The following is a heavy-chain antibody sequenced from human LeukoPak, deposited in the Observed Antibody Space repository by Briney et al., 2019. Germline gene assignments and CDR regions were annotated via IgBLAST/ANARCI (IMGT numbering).Heavy chain of an antibody. J-gene: IGHJ4*02. Sequence: GGSLRLSCAASVFAFSSYWMHWVRQAPGKGLVWVSRINSDGSSTSYADSVKGRFTISRDNAKNTLYLQMNSLRAEDTAVYYCVRDPNWGRYFDYWGQGTLVTVSS. D-gene: IGHD7-27*01. CDR1: VFAFSSYW. CDR2: INSDGSST. CDR3: VRDPNWGRYFDY. V-gene: IGHV3-74*01.